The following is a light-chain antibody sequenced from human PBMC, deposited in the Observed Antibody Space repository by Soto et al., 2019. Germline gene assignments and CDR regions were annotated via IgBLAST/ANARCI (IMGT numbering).Light chain of an antibody. CDR3: LQYYNRPYT. V-gene: IGKV4-1*01. Sequence: DIVMTQSPDSLAVSLGERATINCTSSQSILYNSNNKNYLAWYQQKSGQPPKLLFYWASTRESGVPDRFGGSGSGTDFTLTISSLQAEDVAVYYWLQYYNRPYTFGQGTKLEMK. CDR1: QSILYNSNNKNY. CDR2: WAS. J-gene: IGKJ2*01.